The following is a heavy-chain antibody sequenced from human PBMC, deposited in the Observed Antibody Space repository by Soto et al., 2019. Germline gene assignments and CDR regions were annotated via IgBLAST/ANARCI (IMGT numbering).Heavy chain of an antibody. CDR1: GFTFSNYA. CDR2: IGYSGAGT. CDR3: AKDLKDCSGGSCYSPLQSVVP. Sequence: VQLLESGGGLVQPGGSLRLSCAASGFTFSNYAMSWVRQAPGKGLEWVSAIGYSGAGTYYADSVKGRFTVSRDNSKNMVYLQMNSLRAEDTAVYYCAKDLKDCSGGSCYSPLQSVVPWGQGTLVTVSS. J-gene: IGHJ5*02. D-gene: IGHD2-15*01. V-gene: IGHV3-23*01.